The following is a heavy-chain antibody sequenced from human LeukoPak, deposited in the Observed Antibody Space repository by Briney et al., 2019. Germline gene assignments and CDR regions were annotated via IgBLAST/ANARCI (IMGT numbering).Heavy chain of an antibody. CDR2: IYYSGST. CDR3: ARRLATELYFDY. Sequence: SETLSLTCTVSGGSISSYYWSWIRQPPGKGLEWIGYIYYSGSTNYNPSLKSRVTISVDTSKSQFSLKLSSVTAADTAVYYCARRLATELYFDYWGQGTLVTVSS. D-gene: IGHD6-25*01. CDR1: GGSISSYY. J-gene: IGHJ4*02. V-gene: IGHV4-59*08.